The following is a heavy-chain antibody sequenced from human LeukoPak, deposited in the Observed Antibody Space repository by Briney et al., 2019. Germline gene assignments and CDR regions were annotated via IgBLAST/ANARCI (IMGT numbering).Heavy chain of an antibody. CDR3: ARRIQLWLYD. V-gene: IGHV3-66*01. J-gene: IGHJ4*02. CDR1: GFTDSSNY. Sequence: GGPLRLSCAASGFTDSSNYMSWVRQAPGKGLEWVSVIYSGGSTYYADSVKGRFTISRDNSKNTLYLQMNSLRAEVTAVYYWARRIQLWLYDWGQGTLVTVSA. CDR2: IYSGGST. D-gene: IGHD5-18*01.